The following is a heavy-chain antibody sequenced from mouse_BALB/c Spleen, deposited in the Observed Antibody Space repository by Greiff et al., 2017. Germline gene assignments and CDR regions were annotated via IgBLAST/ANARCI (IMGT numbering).Heavy chain of an antibody. Sequence: EVKLMESGGGLVQPGGSRKLSCAASGFTFSSFGMHWVRQAPEKGLEWVAYISSGSSTIYYADTVKGRFTISGDNPKNTLFLQMTSLRSEDTAMYYCARLRYYGSSLYYAMDYWGQGTSVTVSS. CDR2: ISSGSSTI. D-gene: IGHD1-1*01. CDR3: ARLRYYGSSLYYAMDY. J-gene: IGHJ4*01. CDR1: GFTFSSFG. V-gene: IGHV5-17*02.